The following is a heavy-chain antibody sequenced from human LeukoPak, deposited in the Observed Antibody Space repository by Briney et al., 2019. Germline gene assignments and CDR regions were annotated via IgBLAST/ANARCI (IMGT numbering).Heavy chain of an antibody. V-gene: IGHV1-2*06. J-gene: IGHJ5*02. CDR1: GGTFSSYS. Sequence: ASVKVSCKASGGTFSSYSISWVRQAPGQGLEWMGRINPNSGGTNYAQKFQGRVTMTRDTSISTAYMELSRLRSDDTAVYYCALIAAAGTGALNWFDPWGQGTLVTVSS. CDR2: INPNSGGT. D-gene: IGHD6-13*01. CDR3: ALIAAAGTGALNWFDP.